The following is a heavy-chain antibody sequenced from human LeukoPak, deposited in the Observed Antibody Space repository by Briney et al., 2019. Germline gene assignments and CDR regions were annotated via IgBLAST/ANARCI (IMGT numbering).Heavy chain of an antibody. CDR2: IRSKAYGGTT. Sequence: GGSLRLSCTASGFTFGDYAMSWVRQAPGKGLEWVGFIRSKAYGGTTEYAASVKGRFTISIDDSKSIAYLQMNSLKTEDTAVYYCTRGRWWYFDLWGRGTLVTVSS. J-gene: IGHJ2*01. CDR3: TRGRWWYFDL. V-gene: IGHV3-49*04. CDR1: GFTFGDYA. D-gene: IGHD5-24*01.